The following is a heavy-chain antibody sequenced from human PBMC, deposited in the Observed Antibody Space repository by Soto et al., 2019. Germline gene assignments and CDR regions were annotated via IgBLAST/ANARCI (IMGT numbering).Heavy chain of an antibody. CDR1: GGSISSYY. CDR3: ARAKDYYGSVSFDY. V-gene: IGHV4-59*08. CDR2: IYYSGST. D-gene: IGHD3-10*01. J-gene: IGHJ4*02. Sequence: SETLSLTCTVSGGSISSYYWSWIRQPPGKGLEWIGYIYYSGSTNYNPSLKSRVTISVDTSKNQFSLKLSSVTAADTAVYYCARAKDYYGSVSFDYWGQGTLVTVSS.